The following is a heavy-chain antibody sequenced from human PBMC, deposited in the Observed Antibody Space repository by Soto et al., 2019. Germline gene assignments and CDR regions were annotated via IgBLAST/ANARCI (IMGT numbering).Heavy chain of an antibody. J-gene: IGHJ3*02. V-gene: IGHV1-18*04. CDR3: ARGDYQAFDI. CDR2: ISAYNGST. D-gene: IGHD3-16*01. Sequence: ASVKVSCKASGYTFTSYGISWVRQAPGQGLEWMGWISAYNGSTSYAQKFQGRVTMTRDTSTSTVYMELSSLRSEDTAVYYCARGDYQAFDIWGQGTMVTVSS. CDR1: GYTFTSYG.